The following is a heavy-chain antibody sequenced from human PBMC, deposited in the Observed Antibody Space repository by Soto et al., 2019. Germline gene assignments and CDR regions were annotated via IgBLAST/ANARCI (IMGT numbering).Heavy chain of an antibody. J-gene: IGHJ3*02. CDR3: AREEDYRRDFDS. Sequence: QVQLQQWGAGLLRPSETLSLTCAVYGGSFSGYYWSWIRQPPGKGLEWIGEITHSGSTKYNPSLKSRVTITLDTSKNQFSLRLTYVTAADTAVYSCAREEDYRRDFDSWGQGTMVTVSS. V-gene: IGHV4-34*01. D-gene: IGHD4-4*01. CDR2: ITHSGST. CDR1: GGSFSGYY.